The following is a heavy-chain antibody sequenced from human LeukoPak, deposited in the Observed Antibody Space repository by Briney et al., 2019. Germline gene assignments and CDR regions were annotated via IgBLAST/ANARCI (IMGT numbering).Heavy chain of an antibody. CDR2: IYYSGST. V-gene: IGHV4-59*01. Sequence: SETLSLTCTVSGGSISSYYWSWIRQPPGKGLEWIGYIYYSGSTNYNPSLKSRVTISVDTSKNQFSLKLSSVTAADTAVYYCARSSGEGSYSDYWGQGTLVTVSS. CDR1: GGSISSYY. J-gene: IGHJ4*02. D-gene: IGHD3-10*01. CDR3: ARSSGEGSYSDY.